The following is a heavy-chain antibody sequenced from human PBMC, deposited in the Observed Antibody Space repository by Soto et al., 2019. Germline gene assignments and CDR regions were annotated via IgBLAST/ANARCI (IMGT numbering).Heavy chain of an antibody. V-gene: IGHV4-31*03. J-gene: IGHJ6*02. CDR2: IYYSGST. Sequence: SETLSLTCTVSGGSISSGGYYWSWIRQHPGKGLEWIGYIYYSGSTYYNPSLKSRVTISVDTYKNQFSLKLSSVTAADTAVYYCARGESDYYYGMDVWGQGTTVTVSS. CDR3: ARGESDYYYGMDV. CDR1: GGSISSGGYY.